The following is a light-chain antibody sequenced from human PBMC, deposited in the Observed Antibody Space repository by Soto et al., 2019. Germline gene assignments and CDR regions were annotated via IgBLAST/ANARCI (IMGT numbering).Light chain of an antibody. J-gene: IGLJ1*01. V-gene: IGLV1-44*01. CDR2: NNN. CDR1: SSSIGSNT. Sequence: QSALTQPPSASGTPGQRVIISCSGSSSSIGSNTVNWYQQLPGMAPKLLIYNNNQRPSGVPDRFSDSKSGTSASLAISGLQSADEADYYCATWDDSRNKHFGTGTKVTV. CDR3: ATWDDSRNKH.